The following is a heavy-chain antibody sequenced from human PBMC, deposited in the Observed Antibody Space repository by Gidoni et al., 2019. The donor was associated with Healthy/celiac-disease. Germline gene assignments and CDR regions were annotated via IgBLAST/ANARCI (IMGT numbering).Heavy chain of an antibody. CDR3: ARGLGSRRGLAKSGLVYAY. CDR1: GYTFTSYD. V-gene: IGHV1-8*01. D-gene: IGHD3-10*01. Sequence: QVQLVQSGAEVKKPGVSVKVSCKASGYTFTSYDINWVRQATGQGREWMGWMNPNSGNTGYAQKFQGRVTMTRNTAISTAYMELSSLRSEDTAVYYCARGLGSRRGLAKSGLVYAYWGQGTLVTVSS. J-gene: IGHJ4*02. CDR2: MNPNSGNT.